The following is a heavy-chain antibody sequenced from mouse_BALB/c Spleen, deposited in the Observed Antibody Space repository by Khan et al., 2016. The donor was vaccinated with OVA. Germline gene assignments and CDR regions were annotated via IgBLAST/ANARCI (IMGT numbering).Heavy chain of an antibody. J-gene: IGHJ3*01. CDR3: ARDAWFAY. CDR2: ISSGGKT. Sequence: EVELVESGGGLVKPGGSLKLSCAASGFTFSLYAMSWVRQTPEKRLEWVASISSGGKTYYPDSVKGRFTISRDNARNILSLQMSSLRSEDTAMYYCARDAWFAYWGQWTLVNVS. V-gene: IGHV5-6-5*01. CDR1: GFTFSLYA.